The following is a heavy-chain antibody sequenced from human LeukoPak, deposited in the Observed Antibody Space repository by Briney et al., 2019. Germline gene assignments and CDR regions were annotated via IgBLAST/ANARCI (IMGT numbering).Heavy chain of an antibody. Sequence: ASVKVSCKASGYTFTSYGISWVRQAPGQGLEWMGWISAYNGNTNYAQKLQGRVTMTTDTSTSTAYMELRSLRSDDTAVYYCATRHSTGYSSPYYYYYMDVWGKGTTVTVSS. CDR1: GYTFTSYG. J-gene: IGHJ6*03. D-gene: IGHD6-13*01. CDR2: ISAYNGNT. CDR3: ATRHSTGYSSPYYYYYMDV. V-gene: IGHV1-18*01.